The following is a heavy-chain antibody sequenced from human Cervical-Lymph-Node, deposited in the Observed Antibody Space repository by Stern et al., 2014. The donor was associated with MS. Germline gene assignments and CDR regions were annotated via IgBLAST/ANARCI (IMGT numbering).Heavy chain of an antibody. CDR3: ARDRFCTSGVCYTGLSDL. D-gene: IGHD2-8*01. Sequence: VQLVESGAEVKKPGASVKVSCKTSGYTFTGYYMNWVRQAPGQGLEWKGRLNPNSGATNYAGEFQGRGTIAREIYLNPVNMELSSLRSDDTAVYYCARDRFCTSGVCYTGLSDLWGQGTLVTVSS. J-gene: IGHJ5*02. CDR2: LNPNSGAT. V-gene: IGHV1-2*06. CDR1: GYTFTGYY.